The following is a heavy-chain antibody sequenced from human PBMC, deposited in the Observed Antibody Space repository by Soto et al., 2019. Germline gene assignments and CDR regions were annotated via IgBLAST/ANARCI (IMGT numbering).Heavy chain of an antibody. J-gene: IGHJ5*02. V-gene: IGHV4-34*01. D-gene: IGHD3-3*01. Sequence: QVQLQQWGAGLLKPSETLSLTCAVYGGSFSGYYWSWIRQPPGKGLEWIGEINHSGSTNYNPSLKGRVTISVDTSKNQFSLKLSSVTAADTAVYYCARGRERITIFGVPKGWFDPWGQGTLVTVSS. CDR3: ARGRERITIFGVPKGWFDP. CDR2: INHSGST. CDR1: GGSFSGYY.